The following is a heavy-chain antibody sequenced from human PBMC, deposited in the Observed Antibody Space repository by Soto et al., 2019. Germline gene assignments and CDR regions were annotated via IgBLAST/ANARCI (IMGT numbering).Heavy chain of an antibody. V-gene: IGHV4-59*01. D-gene: IGHD3-16*01. CDR2: IYFDGNT. CDR3: ASVTFGGIVLAH. J-gene: IGHJ4*02. CDR1: AASFSKYY. Sequence: NPSETLSLTCTVSAASFSKYYWTWIRQPPGKGLEWIGYIYFDGNTKYNPSLEGRLTISIDTSKKEFSLKLTSVTAADAAVYYCASVTFGGIVLAHWGQGTRVTVS.